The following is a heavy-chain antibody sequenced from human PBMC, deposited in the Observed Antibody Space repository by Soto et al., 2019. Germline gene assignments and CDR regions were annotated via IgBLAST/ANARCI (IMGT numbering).Heavy chain of an antibody. D-gene: IGHD1-26*01. Sequence: GGSLRLSCAASGFTFSSYGMHWVRQAPGKGLEWVAVIWYDGSNKYYADSVKGRFTISRDSSKNTLYLQMNSLRAEDTAVYYCASGNSGSYLTDYYFDYWGQGTLVTVSS. V-gene: IGHV3-33*01. CDR1: GFTFSSYG. J-gene: IGHJ4*02. CDR2: IWYDGSNK. CDR3: ASGNSGSYLTDYYFDY.